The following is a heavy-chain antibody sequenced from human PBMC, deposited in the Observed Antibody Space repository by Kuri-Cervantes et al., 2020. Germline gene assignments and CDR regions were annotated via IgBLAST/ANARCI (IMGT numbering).Heavy chain of an antibody. Sequence: GGSLRLSCAASGFTFSSYGMHWVRQAPGKGLEWVAFIRYDGSNKYYADSVKGRFTISRDNSKNTLYLQMNSLRAEDTAVYYCARDPDIVVVTATKLDYWGQGTLVTVSS. D-gene: IGHD2-21*02. CDR2: IRYDGSNK. V-gene: IGHV3-30*02. CDR1: GFTFSSYG. J-gene: IGHJ4*02. CDR3: ARDPDIVVVTATKLDY.